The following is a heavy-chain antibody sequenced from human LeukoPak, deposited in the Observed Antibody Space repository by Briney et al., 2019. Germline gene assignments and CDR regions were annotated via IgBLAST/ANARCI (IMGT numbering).Heavy chain of an antibody. CDR2: INHSGYY. J-gene: IGHJ4*02. Sequence: PSETLSLTCAVSGVSFDDYYWSWVRQTPGKGLEWIGEINHSGYYNDSPSLKSRVTLSIDTSRKQFSLNLRSVTVADTGIYYCTRMTAGHDYWGQGTLVTVSS. D-gene: IGHD2-21*02. V-gene: IGHV4-34*01. CDR3: TRMTAGHDY. CDR1: GVSFDDYY.